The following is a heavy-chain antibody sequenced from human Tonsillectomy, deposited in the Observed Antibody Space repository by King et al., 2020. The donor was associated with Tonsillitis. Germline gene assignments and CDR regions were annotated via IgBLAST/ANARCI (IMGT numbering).Heavy chain of an antibody. CDR1: GGSFSGYY. J-gene: IGHJ3*02. V-gene: IGHV4-34*01. CDR2: INHSGST. D-gene: IGHD3-10*01. CDR3: ARGVRYYGSGSYYNPNAFDI. Sequence: VQLQQWGAGLLKPSEPLSLTCAVYGGSFSGYYWSWIRQPPGKGLEWIGEINHSGSTNYNPSLKSRVTISVDTSKNQFSLKLSSVTAADTAVYYCARGVRYYGSGSYYNPNAFDIWGQGTMVTVSS.